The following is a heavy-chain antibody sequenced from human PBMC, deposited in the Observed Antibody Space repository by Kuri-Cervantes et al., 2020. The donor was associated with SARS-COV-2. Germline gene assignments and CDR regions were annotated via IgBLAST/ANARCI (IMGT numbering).Heavy chain of an antibody. CDR1: GFTFSNYA. Sequence: GGSLRLSCAASGFTFSNYAMSWVRQAPGKGLEWVSGLGGSGDVTYYADSVKGRFTISRDNSKNTLYLQMNSLRAEDTAVYYCAKDRDSSSWLHWYFDLWGRGTLVTVSS. V-gene: IGHV3-23*01. CDR2: LGGSGDVT. J-gene: IGHJ2*01. D-gene: IGHD6-13*01. CDR3: AKDRDSSSWLHWYFDL.